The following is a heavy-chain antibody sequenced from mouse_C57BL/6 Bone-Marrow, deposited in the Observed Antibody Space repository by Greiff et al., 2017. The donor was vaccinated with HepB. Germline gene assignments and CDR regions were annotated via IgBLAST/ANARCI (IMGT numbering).Heavy chain of an antibody. D-gene: IGHD1-1*01. CDR2: IDPENGDT. CDR1: GFNIKDDY. Sequence: VQLQQSGAELVRPGASVKLSCTASGFNIKDDYMHWVKQRPEQGLEWIGWIDPENGDTEYASKFQGQATITADTSSNTAYLQLSSLTSEDTAVYYCTTTTTVAGNWYFDVWGTGTTVTVSS. J-gene: IGHJ1*03. V-gene: IGHV14-4*01. CDR3: TTTTTVAGNWYFDV.